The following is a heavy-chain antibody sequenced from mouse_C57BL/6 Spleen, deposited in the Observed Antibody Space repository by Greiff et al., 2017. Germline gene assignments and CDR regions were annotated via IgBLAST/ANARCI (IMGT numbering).Heavy chain of an antibody. J-gene: IGHJ2*01. D-gene: IGHD2-5*01. CDR1: GYTFTSYW. CDR3: ARRDSNQYYFDY. V-gene: IGHV1-69*01. CDR2: IDPSDSYT. Sequence: QVQLKQPGAELVMPGASVKLSCKASGYTFTSYWMHWVKQRPGQGLEWIGEIDPSDSYTNYNQKFKGKSTLTVDKSSSTAYMQLSSLTSEDSAVYYCARRDSNQYYFDYWGQGTTLTVSS.